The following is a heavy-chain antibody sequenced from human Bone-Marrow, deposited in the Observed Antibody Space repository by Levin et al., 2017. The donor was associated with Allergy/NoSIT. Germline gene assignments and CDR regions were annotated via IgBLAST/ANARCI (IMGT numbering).Heavy chain of an antibody. V-gene: IGHV3-48*03. D-gene: IGHD3-22*01. CDR2: ISSSGSTI. J-gene: IGHJ4*02. CDR1: GFTFSSYE. CDR3: ASSTYYYDSSYS. Sequence: GGSLRLSCAASGFTFSSYEMNWVRQAPGKGLEWVSYISSSGSTIYYADSVKGRFTISRDNAKNSLYLQMNSLRAEDTAVYYCASSTYYYDSSYSWGQGTLVTVSS.